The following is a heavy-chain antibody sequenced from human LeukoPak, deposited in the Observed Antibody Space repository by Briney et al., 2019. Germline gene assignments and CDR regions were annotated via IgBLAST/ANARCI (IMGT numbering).Heavy chain of an antibody. J-gene: IGHJ5*02. D-gene: IGHD3-3*01. CDR2: IYYSGST. V-gene: IGHV4-39*07. CDR1: GGSISSSSYY. Sequence: SETLSLTCTVSGGSISSSSYYWGWIRQPPGKGLEWIGSIYYSGSTYYNPSLKSRVTISVDTSKNQFSLKLSSVTAADTAVYYCASGGRSMYYDFWSGLNWFDPWGQGTLVTVSS. CDR3: ASGGRSMYYDFWSGLNWFDP.